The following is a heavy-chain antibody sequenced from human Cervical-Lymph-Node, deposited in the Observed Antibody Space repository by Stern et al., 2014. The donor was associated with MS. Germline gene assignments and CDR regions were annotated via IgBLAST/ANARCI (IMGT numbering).Heavy chain of an antibody. V-gene: IGHV1-8*02. CDR1: GYSFTSYD. D-gene: IGHD3-22*01. CDR2: MKPNGGNA. CDR3: AMLNNYYDHRVALDF. Sequence: VQLVESGAEVKEPGASVKVSCKTSGYSFTSYDILWVRQATGQGLEWMGWMKPNGGNAASAPKFQGRVTMTKSASISTAYMELSSLRSEDTAVYYCAMLNNYYDHRVALDFWGQGTLVTVSS. J-gene: IGHJ4*02.